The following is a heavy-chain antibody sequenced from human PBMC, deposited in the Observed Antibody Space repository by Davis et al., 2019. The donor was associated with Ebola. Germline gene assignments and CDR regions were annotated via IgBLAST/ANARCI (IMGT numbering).Heavy chain of an antibody. CDR2: IYYSGST. CDR1: GGSISSHY. Sequence: GSLRLSCTVSGGSISSHYWSWIRQTAGKELEWIGHIYYSGSTTYNPPLNSRVTISVDTSKNQFSLNLVSVTAADTAVYYCAKSTSGVSADYFDYWGQGTLVTVSS. D-gene: IGHD2-8*01. V-gene: IGHV4-59*11. J-gene: IGHJ4*02. CDR3: AKSTSGVSADYFDY.